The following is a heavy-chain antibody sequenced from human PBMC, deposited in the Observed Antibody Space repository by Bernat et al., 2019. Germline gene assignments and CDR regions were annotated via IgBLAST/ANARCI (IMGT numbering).Heavy chain of an antibody. CDR3: ARDVPVGYDSSGNYHGY. D-gene: IGHD3-22*01. V-gene: IGHV3-48*02. Sequence: EVQLVESGGGLVQPGGSLRLSCAASGFTFSSYSMNWVRQAPGKGLEWVSYISSSSSTIYYADSVKGRFTISRDNAKNSLYLQMNSLRDEDTAVYYCARDVPVGYDSSGNYHGYWGQGTLVTVSS. J-gene: IGHJ4*02. CDR2: ISSSSSTI. CDR1: GFTFSSYS.